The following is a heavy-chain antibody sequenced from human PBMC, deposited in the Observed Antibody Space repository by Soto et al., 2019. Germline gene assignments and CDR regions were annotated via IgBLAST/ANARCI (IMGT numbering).Heavy chain of an antibody. J-gene: IGHJ5*02. V-gene: IGHV4-59*01. CDR2: IYYSGST. CDR3: ARALRGPAGHTNRFDP. D-gene: IGHD2-2*01. Sequence: SETPSLTCTVSGRSISSYYWSWIRPPPGKGLEWIGYIYYSGSTNYNPSLKSRVTISVDTSKNQFSLKLSSVTAADTAVYYCARALRGPAGHTNRFDPWRQGTLVTVS. CDR1: GRSISSYY.